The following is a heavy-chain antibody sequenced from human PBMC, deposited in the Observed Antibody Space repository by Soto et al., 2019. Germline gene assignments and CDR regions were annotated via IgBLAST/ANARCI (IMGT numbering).Heavy chain of an antibody. Sequence: KISCKGSGYSFTSYGISWVRQAPGQGLEWMGWISAYNGNTNYAQKPQGRVTMTTDTSTSTAYMELRSLRSDDTAVYYCARDRLVPAAIEYYYYGMDVWGQGTTVTVSS. CDR3: ARDRLVPAAIEYYYYGMDV. J-gene: IGHJ6*02. CDR2: ISAYNGNT. V-gene: IGHV1-18*01. CDR1: GYSFTSYG. D-gene: IGHD2-2*01.